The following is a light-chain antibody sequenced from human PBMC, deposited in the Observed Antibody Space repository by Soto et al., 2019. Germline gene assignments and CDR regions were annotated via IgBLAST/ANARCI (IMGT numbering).Light chain of an antibody. CDR1: QSISSY. Sequence: DIQMTQSPSSLSASVGDRVTITCRASQSISSYLNWYQQKPGKAPKLLIYAASSLQSGVPSRFSGRGSGTDFTLTIIILQPDDFATYYCQQSYSTPITFGQGTRLEIK. V-gene: IGKV1-39*01. J-gene: IGKJ5*01. CDR2: AAS. CDR3: QQSYSTPIT.